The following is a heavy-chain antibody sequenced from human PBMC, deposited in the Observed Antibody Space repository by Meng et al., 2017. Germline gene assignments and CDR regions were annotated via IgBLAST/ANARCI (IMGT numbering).Heavy chain of an antibody. CDR1: GGSFSGYY. CDR2: INHSGST. D-gene: IGHD3-10*01. Sequence: VQLQQWGAGLLKPSETLSLTCAGYGGSFSGYYWSWIRQPPGKGLEWIGEINHSGSTNYNPSLKSRVTISVDTSKNQFSLKLSSVTAADTAVYYCARVPGGIGAADYWGQGTLVTVSS. CDR3: ARVPGGIGAADY. J-gene: IGHJ4*02. V-gene: IGHV4-34*01.